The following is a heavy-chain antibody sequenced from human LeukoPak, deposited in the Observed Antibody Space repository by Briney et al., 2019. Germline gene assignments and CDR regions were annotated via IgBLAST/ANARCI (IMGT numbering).Heavy chain of an antibody. CDR2: ISGRSGYI. CDR3: ARVGERRPGTSESFFPAHFDS. Sequence: GRSLLLSCAASGFTFDSYTMTWVRQAPGKGREWASSISGRSGYIYYADSMKGRFTISRDNAKSSLYLQMNSLGPEDTATYYCARVGERRPGTSESFFPAHFDSWGQGTLVIVSS. V-gene: IGHV3-21*01. CDR1: GFTFDSYT. D-gene: IGHD3-10*01. J-gene: IGHJ4*02.